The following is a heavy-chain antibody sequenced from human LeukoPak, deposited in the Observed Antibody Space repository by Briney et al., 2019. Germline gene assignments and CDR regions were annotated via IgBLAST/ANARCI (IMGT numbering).Heavy chain of an antibody. J-gene: IGHJ4*02. Sequence: GGSLRLSCAASDFTFRTYAMTWVRQAPGKGLEWVSGISGSGGSTYYADSVKGRFTISRDNSKNTLDLQMNSLRPDDTALYYCVKPPQIATAGYFDSWGQGTPVTVSS. CDR2: ISGSGGST. CDR1: DFTFRTYA. D-gene: IGHD6-13*01. CDR3: VKPPQIATAGYFDS. V-gene: IGHV3-23*01.